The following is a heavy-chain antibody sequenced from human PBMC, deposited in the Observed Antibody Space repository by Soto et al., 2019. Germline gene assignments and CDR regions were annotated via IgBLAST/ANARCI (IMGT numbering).Heavy chain of an antibody. J-gene: IGHJ4*02. Sequence: VASVKVSCKVSGGTFSSYAISWVRQAPGQGLEWMGGIIPIFGTANYAQKFQGRVTITADESTSTAYMELSSLRSEDTAVYYCARGSGYCSGGSCKNYFDYWGQGTLVTVSS. CDR1: GGTFSSYA. D-gene: IGHD2-15*01. CDR3: ARGSGYCSGGSCKNYFDY. CDR2: IIPIFGTA. V-gene: IGHV1-69*13.